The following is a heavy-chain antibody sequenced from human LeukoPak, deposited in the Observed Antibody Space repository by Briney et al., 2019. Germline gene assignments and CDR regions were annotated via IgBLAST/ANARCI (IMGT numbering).Heavy chain of an antibody. Sequence: ASVRDSCKASRYTFTSYYMRWVRPAPGQGLEWMGGFDPEDGETIYAQKFQGRVTMTEDTSTDTAYMELSSLRSEDTAVYYCATGRAVAGQGDAFDIWGQG. CDR1: RYTFTSYY. J-gene: IGHJ3*02. V-gene: IGHV1-24*01. CDR2: FDPEDGET. D-gene: IGHD6-19*01. CDR3: ATGRAVAGQGDAFDI.